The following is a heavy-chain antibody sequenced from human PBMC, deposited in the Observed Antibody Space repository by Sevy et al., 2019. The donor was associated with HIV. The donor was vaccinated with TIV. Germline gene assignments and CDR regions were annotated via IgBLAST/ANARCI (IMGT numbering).Heavy chain of an antibody. V-gene: IGHV3-23*01. D-gene: IGHD3-22*01. CDR3: AKDSGISAQIVVALRY. CDR1: GFTFSSYA. Sequence: GGSLRLSCAASGFTFSSYAMSWVRQAPGKGLEWVSGLSGNGGSTNYADSVKGRFALSRDNSKNTLYLQMNNLRAEDTAVYYCAKDSGISAQIVVALRYWGQGTQVTVSS. CDR2: LSGNGGST. J-gene: IGHJ4*02.